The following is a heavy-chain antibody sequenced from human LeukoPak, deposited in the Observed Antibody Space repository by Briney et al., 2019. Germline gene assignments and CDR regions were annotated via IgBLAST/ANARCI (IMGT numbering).Heavy chain of an antibody. CDR1: GVSISSSNTY. D-gene: IGHD3/OR15-3a*01. J-gene: IGHJ4*02. CDR3: ARQTGSGLFTLP. CDR2: IYYTGNT. Sequence: SETLSLTCTVSGVSISSSNTYWGWIRQPPGKGLEWIGSIYYTGNTCYNASLKSRVTISIDTSKNQISLRLTSVTATDTAMYYCARQTGSGLFTLPGGQGTLVTVSS. V-gene: IGHV4-39*01.